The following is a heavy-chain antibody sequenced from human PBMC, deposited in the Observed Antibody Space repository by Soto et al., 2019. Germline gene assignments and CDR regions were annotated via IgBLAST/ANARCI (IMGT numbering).Heavy chain of an antibody. D-gene: IGHD2-15*01. CDR2: INWNSGSI. Sequence: EVQLVESGGGLVQPGRSLRLSCAASGFTFDDYAMHWVRQVPGKGLEWVSGINWNSGSIGYADSVKGRFAISRDNAKNSLQLQMNTPRAEGTAVYNSVKDESINCYSGHFGQGGQGTV. V-gene: IGHV3-9*01. J-gene: IGHJ1*01. CDR3: VKDESINCYSGHFGQ. CDR1: GFTFDDYA.